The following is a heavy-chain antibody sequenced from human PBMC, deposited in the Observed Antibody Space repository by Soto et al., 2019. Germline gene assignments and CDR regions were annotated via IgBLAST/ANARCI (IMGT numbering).Heavy chain of an antibody. CDR3: PRAHPPRGASKPSANDY. CDR1: GYSISSGYY. J-gene: IGHJ4*02. Sequence: LSLTCAVSGYSISSGYYWGWIRQPPGKGLEWIGSIYHRGSTYYNPSLKSQVTISVATSKTQFSLKLSAVTAADTAVYYCPRAHPPRGASKPSANDYWGQGTLVTVSS. V-gene: IGHV4-38-2*01. CDR2: IYHRGST.